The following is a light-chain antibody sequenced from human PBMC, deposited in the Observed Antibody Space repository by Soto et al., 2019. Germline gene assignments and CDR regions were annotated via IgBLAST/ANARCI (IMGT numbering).Light chain of an antibody. CDR2: EGS. J-gene: IGKJ3*01. CDR1: QGVDKW. CDR3: QQYKSYSLIT. V-gene: IGKV1-5*01. Sequence: DIQMTQSPSTLSASVGDRVTITCRASQGVDKWLAWYQQTPGKAPKLLIYEGSTFQSGVPSRFSGSGYGTEFSLTISTLQPEDFATYFCQQYKSYSLITFGPGTKVDVK.